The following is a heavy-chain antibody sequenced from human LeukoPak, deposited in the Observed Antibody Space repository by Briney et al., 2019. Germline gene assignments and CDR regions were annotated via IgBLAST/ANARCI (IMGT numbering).Heavy chain of an antibody. D-gene: IGHD2-15*01. CDR3: ARDPRGSGGLD. CDR1: GGSFSGYY. CDR2: INHSGST. Sequence: AETLSLTCAVYGGSFSGYYWSCIRQPPGKGLEWIGEINHSGSTNYNPSLKSRVTISVDTSKNQFSLKLSSVTAADTAVYYCARDPRGSGGLDWGQGTLVTVSS. J-gene: IGHJ4*02. V-gene: IGHV4-34*01.